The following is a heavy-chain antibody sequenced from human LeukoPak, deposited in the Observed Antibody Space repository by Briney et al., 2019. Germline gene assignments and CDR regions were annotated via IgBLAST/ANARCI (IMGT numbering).Heavy chain of an antibody. Sequence: GGSLRLSCAACGFTFSSYAMSWVRQAPGKGLEWVSAITGSGGSTYYADSVKGRFTISRDNSKNTLYLQMNSLRAEDTAVYYCAKSSRKYDFWSGLGYWGQGTLVTVSS. V-gene: IGHV3-23*01. J-gene: IGHJ4*02. CDR2: ITGSGGST. D-gene: IGHD3-3*01. CDR1: GFTFSSYA. CDR3: AKSSRKYDFWSGLGY.